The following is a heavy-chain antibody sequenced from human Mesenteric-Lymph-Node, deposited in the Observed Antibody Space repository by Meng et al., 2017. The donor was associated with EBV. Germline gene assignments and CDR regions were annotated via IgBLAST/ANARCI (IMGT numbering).Heavy chain of an antibody. V-gene: IGHV2-5*02. CDR1: GFSLTTSGVG. CDR3: AHSPLYFGEWDFQH. D-gene: IGHD3-10*01. Sequence: QITLKESGPTLLKPTQTLTLTCTFSGFSLTTSGVGVGWIRQPPGKALEWLALIYWDDDKRYSPSLKTRLTITKDTSKNQVVLTMTNMNPVDTTTYYRAHSPLYFGEWDFQHWGQGTLVTVSS. J-gene: IGHJ1*01. CDR2: IYWDDDK.